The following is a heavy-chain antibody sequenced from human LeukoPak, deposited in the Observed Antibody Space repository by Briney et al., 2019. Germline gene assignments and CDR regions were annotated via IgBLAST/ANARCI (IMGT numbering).Heavy chain of an antibody. CDR2: ISSSSSYI. CDR3: ARDMHSSSWTPPNAFDI. J-gene: IGHJ3*02. D-gene: IGHD6-13*01. Sequence: GGSLRLSCAASGFTFSSYSMNWVRQAPGKGLEWVSSISSSSSYIYYADSVKGRFTISRDNSKSTLYLQMNVLRAEDTAVYYCARDMHSSSWTPPNAFDIWGQGTMVTVSS. CDR1: GFTFSSYS. V-gene: IGHV3-21*01.